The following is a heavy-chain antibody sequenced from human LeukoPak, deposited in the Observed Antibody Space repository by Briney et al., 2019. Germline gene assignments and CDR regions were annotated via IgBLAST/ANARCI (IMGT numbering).Heavy chain of an antibody. CDR1: GYTFTSYA. CDR2: INAGNGNT. J-gene: IGHJ3*02. Sequence: ASVKVSCKASGYTFTSYAMHWVRQAPGQRLGWMGWINAGNGNTKYSQKFQGRVTITRDTSASTAYMELSSLRSEDTAVYYCARSLLLWFGELLSNDAFDIWGQGTMVTVSS. CDR3: ARSLLLWFGELLSNDAFDI. V-gene: IGHV1-3*01. D-gene: IGHD3-10*01.